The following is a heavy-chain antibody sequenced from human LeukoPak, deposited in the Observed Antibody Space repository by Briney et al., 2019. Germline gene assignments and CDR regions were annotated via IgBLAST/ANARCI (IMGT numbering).Heavy chain of an antibody. D-gene: IGHD3-10*01. CDR3: VKGFVHPTYYFDC. J-gene: IGHJ4*02. Sequence: PGGSLRLSCAASGFTFSSYAMMWVRQAPGKRLEWISSITGSGDGTYYADSVRGRFTISRDNSDNTLSLQVKSPRAEAKVAYFWVKGFVHPTYYFDCWGQGTVVTVSS. V-gene: IGHV3-23*01. CDR2: ITGSGDGT. CDR1: GFTFSSYA.